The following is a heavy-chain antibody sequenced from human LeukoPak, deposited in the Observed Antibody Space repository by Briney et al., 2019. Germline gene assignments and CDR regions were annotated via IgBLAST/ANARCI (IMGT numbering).Heavy chain of an antibody. Sequence: SETLSLTCTVSGASISSSTSYWGWIRQPRGKGLEWIGGLYNSGSTYYNPSLKSRVTISVDTSKNQFSLKLSSVTAADTAVYYCARLISSSDAFDIWGQGTMVTVSS. V-gene: IGHV4-39*07. CDR1: GASISSSTSY. CDR2: LYNSGST. D-gene: IGHD6-6*01. CDR3: ARLISSSDAFDI. J-gene: IGHJ3*02.